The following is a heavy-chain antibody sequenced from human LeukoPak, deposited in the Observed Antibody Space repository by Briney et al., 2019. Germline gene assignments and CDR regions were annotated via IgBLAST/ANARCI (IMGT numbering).Heavy chain of an antibody. D-gene: IGHD3-10*01. Sequence: GGSVRLSCAASGFTFDDYAMHWVRQAPGKGLEGVSGISWNSGSIGYADSVKGRFTISRDNAKNSLYLQMNSLRAEDTALYYCAKAITYYYGSGSYADYGGQGTLVTVSA. CDR1: GFTFDDYA. CDR2: ISWNSGSI. J-gene: IGHJ4*02. CDR3: AKAITYYYGSGSYADY. V-gene: IGHV3-9*01.